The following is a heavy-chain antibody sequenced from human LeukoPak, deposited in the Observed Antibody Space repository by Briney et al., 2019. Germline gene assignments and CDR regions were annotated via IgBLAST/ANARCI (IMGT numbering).Heavy chain of an antibody. Sequence: SGGSLRLSCAASGFTFSSYAMSWVRQAPGKGLEWVSSISGSGISTYYANSVKGRFSISRDNSKNTLDLQMNSLGAEDTAVYFCAKDYIGYDQDFDHWGQGTLVTVSS. CDR3: AKDYIGYDQDFDH. D-gene: IGHD2-2*01. J-gene: IGHJ4*02. CDR1: GFTFSSYA. CDR2: ISGSGIST. V-gene: IGHV3-23*01.